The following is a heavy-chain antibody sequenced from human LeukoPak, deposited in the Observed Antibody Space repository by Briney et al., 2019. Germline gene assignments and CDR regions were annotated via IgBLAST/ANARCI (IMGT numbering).Heavy chain of an antibody. D-gene: IGHD3-9*01. V-gene: IGHV4-39*07. Sequence: PSETLSLTCSVSAGSVTSNSYYRGWIRQPPGKGLEWIGTVFYSVNTYYNPSLKSRVTISVDSSKRQFSLKLTSVTAADTAVFYCVRGVSDTYDLATGWPQYYFDSWGPGTLVTVSS. CDR1: AGSVTSNSYY. CDR2: VFYSVNT. J-gene: IGHJ4*02. CDR3: VRGVSDTYDLATGWPQYYFDS.